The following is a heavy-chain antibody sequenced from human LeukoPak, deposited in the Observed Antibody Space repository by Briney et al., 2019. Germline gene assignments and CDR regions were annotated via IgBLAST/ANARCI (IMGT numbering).Heavy chain of an antibody. D-gene: IGHD2-8*02. Sequence: PGGSLRLSCAASGFTFSSYGMHWVRQAPGKGLEWVAVISYDGSNKYYADSVKGRFTISRDNSKNTLYLQMNSLRAEDTAVYYCAKTWSLKGNTLFDYWGQGTLVTVSS. J-gene: IGHJ4*02. V-gene: IGHV3-30*18. CDR3: AKTWSLKGNTLFDY. CDR2: ISYDGSNK. CDR1: GFTFSSYG.